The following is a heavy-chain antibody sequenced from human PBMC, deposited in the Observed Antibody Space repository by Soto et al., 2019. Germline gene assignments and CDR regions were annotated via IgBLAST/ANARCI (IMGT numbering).Heavy chain of an antibody. CDR2: MNPNSANT. CDR1: GYTFTSYD. D-gene: IGHD3-16*01. CDR3: AREGVRGMDV. V-gene: IGHV1-8*01. J-gene: IGHJ6*02. Sequence: QVQLVQSGAEVKKPGASVKVSCKASGYTFTSYDINWVRQATGQGLEWMGWMNPNSANTGYAQKFQGRVTMTRNTSITTADLELSSLRSETTAVYYRAREGVRGMDVWGQGTTVTVSS.